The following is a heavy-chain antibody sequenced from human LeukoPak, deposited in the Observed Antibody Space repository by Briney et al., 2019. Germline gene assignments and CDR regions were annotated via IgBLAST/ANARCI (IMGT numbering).Heavy chain of an antibody. V-gene: IGHV3-15*01. CDR3: TTIPGYSSNWYYPDY. D-gene: IGHD6-13*01. CDR1: GFTFSNAW. CDR2: INTKIDGGTT. J-gene: IGHJ4*02. Sequence: GSLRLSFAASGFTFSNAWMSWVRQAPGKGLEWVGRINTKIDGGTTDYAAPVKGRFTISRDDSKTPLYLQMNSLKTEDTAVYYCTTIPGYSSNWYYPDYWGQGTLVTVSS.